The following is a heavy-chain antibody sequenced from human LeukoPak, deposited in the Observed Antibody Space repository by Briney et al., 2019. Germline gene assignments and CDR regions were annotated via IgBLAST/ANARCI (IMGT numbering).Heavy chain of an antibody. D-gene: IGHD6-19*01. CDR1: GYTFTSYG. V-gene: IGHV1-18*01. Sequence: ASVKISCKASGYTFTSYGISWVRQAPGHGLEWLGWISAYNGNTNYAQNLQSRVTMTTDTSTSTAYMELRSLRSDDTAVYYYARDDIAVAGPDYWGQGTLVTVSS. CDR2: ISAYNGNT. J-gene: IGHJ4*02. CDR3: ARDDIAVAGPDY.